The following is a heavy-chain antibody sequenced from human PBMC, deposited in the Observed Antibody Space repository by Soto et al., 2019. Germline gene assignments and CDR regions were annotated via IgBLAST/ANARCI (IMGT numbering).Heavy chain of an antibody. Sequence: PGGSLRLSCAASGFSFSNYAMNWVRQAPGKGLEWVSAISGSGGSTYYADSVKGRFTVSRDNSKNTNTLYLQMNSLRAEDTAVYYCAKDPSVTAPIRYFDDWAQGTLVTVSS. CDR1: GFSFSNYA. CDR3: AKDPSVTAPIRYFDD. CDR2: ISGSGGST. V-gene: IGHV3-23*01. J-gene: IGHJ4*02. D-gene: IGHD2-21*02.